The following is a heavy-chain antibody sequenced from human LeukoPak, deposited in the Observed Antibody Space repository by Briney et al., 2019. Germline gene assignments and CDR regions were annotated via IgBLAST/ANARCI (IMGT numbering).Heavy chain of an antibody. CDR3: ARDLGSGGSCYRD. Sequence: GGSLRLSCAASGFTFSSYGMHWVRQAPGKGLEWVAVISYDGSIKYYADSVKGRFTISRDNSKNTLYLQMNSLRAEDTAVYYCARDLGSGGSCYRDWGQGTLVTVSS. J-gene: IGHJ4*02. D-gene: IGHD2-15*01. V-gene: IGHV3-30*03. CDR1: GFTFSSYG. CDR2: ISYDGSIK.